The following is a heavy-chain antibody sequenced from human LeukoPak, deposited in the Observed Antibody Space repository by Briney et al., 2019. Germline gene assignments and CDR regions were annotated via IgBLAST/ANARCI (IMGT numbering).Heavy chain of an antibody. CDR1: GFTFSSYW. V-gene: IGHV3-74*01. CDR3: ARDTAIVGAPTYRDY. J-gene: IGHJ4*02. CDR2: FNTDGSST. Sequence: GGSLRLSCAASGFTFSSYWMHWVRQAPGKGLVWVSRFNTDGSSTSYADSVKGRFTISRDNAKNTLYLQMNSLRAEDTAVYYCARDTAIVGAPTYRDYWGQGTLVTVS. D-gene: IGHD1-26*01.